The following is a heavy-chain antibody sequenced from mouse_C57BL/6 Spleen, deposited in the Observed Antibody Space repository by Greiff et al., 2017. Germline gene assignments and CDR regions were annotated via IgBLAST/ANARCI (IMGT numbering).Heavy chain of an antibody. CDR2: LHPSDSDT. Sequence: VQLQQPGAELVKPGASVQVSCKASGYTFTSYWMHWVKQRPGQGLEWIGRLHPSDSDTNYNQKFKGKATLTVDKSSSTAYMQLSSLTSEDSAVYYCAIGAPLYAMDYWGQGTSVTVSS. V-gene: IGHV1-74*01. CDR3: AIGAPLYAMDY. CDR1: GYTFTSYW. J-gene: IGHJ4*01.